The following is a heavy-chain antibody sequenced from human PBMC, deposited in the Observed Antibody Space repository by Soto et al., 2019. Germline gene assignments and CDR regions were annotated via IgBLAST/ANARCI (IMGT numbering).Heavy chain of an antibody. D-gene: IGHD6-13*01. Sequence: GGSLRLSCAASEFSFSSYALNWVRQAPGKGLEWVSAISATGTTTYYADSVKGRFTISRDNSKRTLFLQMDSLSPEDTAVYYCATYSSPFDYWDQGTLVTVSS. CDR3: ATYSSPFDY. V-gene: IGHV3-23*01. CDR2: ISATGTTT. CDR1: EFSFSSYA. J-gene: IGHJ4*02.